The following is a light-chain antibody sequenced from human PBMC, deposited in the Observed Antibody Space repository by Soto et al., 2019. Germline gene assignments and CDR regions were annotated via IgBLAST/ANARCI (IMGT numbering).Light chain of an antibody. CDR1: SYDVGNYNS. CDR3: CSYMRGIWTYV. V-gene: IGLV2-23*01. CDR2: EGN. Sequence: QSALTQPASVSGSPGQSITISCTGTSYDVGNYNSVSWYQQHTGKAPRLLIQEGNKRPSGVSVRFSGSKSGYSDSLTISGLQAVDHDTYYCCSYMRGIWTYVFVSGSKMTVL. J-gene: IGLJ1*01.